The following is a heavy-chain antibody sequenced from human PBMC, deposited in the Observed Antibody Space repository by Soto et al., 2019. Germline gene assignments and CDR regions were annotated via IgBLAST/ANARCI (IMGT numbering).Heavy chain of an antibody. CDR2: ISAYNGNT. CDR1: GYTFTSDG. D-gene: IGHD2-2*01. CDR3: ARDRKEDIVVVPADIGLPRGHWFDP. J-gene: IGHJ5*02. Sequence: ASVKVSCKASGYTFTSDGISWVRQAPGQGREWMGWISAYNGNTNYAQKLQGRVTMTTDTSTSTAYMELRSLRSDDTAVYYCARDRKEDIVVVPADIGLPRGHWFDPWGQGTLVTVSS. V-gene: IGHV1-18*04.